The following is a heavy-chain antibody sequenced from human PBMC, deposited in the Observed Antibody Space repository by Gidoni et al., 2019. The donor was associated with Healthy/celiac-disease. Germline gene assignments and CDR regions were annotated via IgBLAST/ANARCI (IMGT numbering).Heavy chain of an antibody. Sequence: QVQLVQSGAEVKKPGASVKVSCKASGYTFTRYAMHWVRQAPGQRLEWMGWINAGNGNTKYSQKFQGRVTITRDTSASTAYMELSSLRSEDTAVYYCARGRKGYSSSWYYMDVWGKGTTVTVSS. D-gene: IGHD6-13*01. CDR2: INAGNGNT. V-gene: IGHV1-3*01. J-gene: IGHJ6*03. CDR1: GYTFTRYA. CDR3: ARGRKGYSSSWYYMDV.